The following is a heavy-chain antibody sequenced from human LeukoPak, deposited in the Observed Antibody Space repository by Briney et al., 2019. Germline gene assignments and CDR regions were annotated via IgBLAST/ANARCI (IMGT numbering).Heavy chain of an antibody. D-gene: IGHD3-3*01. J-gene: IGHJ4*02. CDR3: AREGFWRDLGDY. Sequence: GASVKVSCKASGYTFTSYDINWVRQATGQGLEWMGWMNPNSGNTGYAQKFQGRVTMTRDTSISTAYMELSRLRSDDTAVYYCAREGFWRDLGDYWGQGTLVTVSS. CDR2: MNPNSGNT. V-gene: IGHV1-8*01. CDR1: GYTFTSYD.